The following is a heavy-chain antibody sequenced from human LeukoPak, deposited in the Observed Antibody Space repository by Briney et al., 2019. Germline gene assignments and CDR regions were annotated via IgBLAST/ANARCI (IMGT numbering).Heavy chain of an antibody. Sequence: PSETLSLTCTVSGGSISSYYWSWIRQPAGKGLEWIGRIYTSGSTNYNPSLKSRVTISVDTSKNQFSLKLSSVTAADTAVYYCARTTMVRGVIPANDAFDIWGQGTMVTVSS. CDR3: ARTTMVRGVIPANDAFDI. CDR1: GGSISSYY. CDR2: IYTSGST. J-gene: IGHJ3*02. V-gene: IGHV4-4*07. D-gene: IGHD3-10*01.